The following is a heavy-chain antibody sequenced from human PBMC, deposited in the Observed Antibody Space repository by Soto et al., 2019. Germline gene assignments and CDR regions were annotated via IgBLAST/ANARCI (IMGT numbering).Heavy chain of an antibody. CDR3: ARGRLDYYDSSGYYTRDNWFDP. Sequence: QVQLVQSGAEVKKPGASVKVSCKASGYTFTSYGISWVRQAPGQGLEWMGWISAYNGNTNYAQKLQGRVTMTTDTSTSTAYMELRSVRSDDTAVYYCARGRLDYYDSSGYYTRDNWFDPWGQGTLVTVSS. CDR2: ISAYNGNT. CDR1: GYTFTSYG. D-gene: IGHD3-22*01. V-gene: IGHV1-18*04. J-gene: IGHJ5*02.